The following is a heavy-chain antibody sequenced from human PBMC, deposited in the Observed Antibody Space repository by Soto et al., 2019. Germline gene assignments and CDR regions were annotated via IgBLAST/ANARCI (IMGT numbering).Heavy chain of an antibody. CDR3: ARVRCSGGSCYVLDY. Sequence: QVQLVQSGAEVKKPGSSVKVSCKASGVTFSSYAISWVRQAPGQGLEWMGGIIPIFGTENYAQKFQGRVTITADESTSTAYIEMSSLRSEDTAVYYCARVRCSGGSCYVLDYWGQGTLVNVSS. V-gene: IGHV1-69*12. J-gene: IGHJ4*02. CDR2: IIPIFGTE. D-gene: IGHD2-15*01. CDR1: GVTFSSYA.